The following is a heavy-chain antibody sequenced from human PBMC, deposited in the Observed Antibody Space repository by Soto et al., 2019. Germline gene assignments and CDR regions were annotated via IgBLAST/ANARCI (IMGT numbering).Heavy chain of an antibody. CDR2: IIPIFGTA. D-gene: IGHD3-3*01. CDR3: ARDPETYYDFWSGYGGMDV. Sequence: SVKVSCKASGGTFSSYAISWVRQAPGQGLEWMGGIIPIFGTANYAQKFQGRVTITADESTSTAYMELSSLRSEDTAVYYCARDPETYYDFWSGYGGMDVWGQGTTVTVSS. V-gene: IGHV1-69*13. J-gene: IGHJ6*02. CDR1: GGTFSSYA.